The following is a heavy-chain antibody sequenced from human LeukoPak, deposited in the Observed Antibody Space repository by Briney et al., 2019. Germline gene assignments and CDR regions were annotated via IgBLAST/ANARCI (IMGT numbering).Heavy chain of an antibody. CDR2: IYYSGST. D-gene: IGHD3-10*02. CDR1: GGSISSSSYY. Sequence: MASETLSLTCTVSGGSISSSSYYWGWIRQPPGKGLEWIGSIYYSGSTYYNPSLKSRVTISVDTSKNQFSLKLSSVTAADTAVYYCARRLGYGMFPFDPWGQGTLVTVSS. CDR3: ARRLGYGMFPFDP. V-gene: IGHV4-39*07. J-gene: IGHJ5*02.